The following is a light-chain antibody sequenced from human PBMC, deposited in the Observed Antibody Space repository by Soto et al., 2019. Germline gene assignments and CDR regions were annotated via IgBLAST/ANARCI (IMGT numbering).Light chain of an antibody. CDR2: GAS. Sequence: EIVMTQSPATLSVSPGERATLSCRASRSVSSNLAWYQQKPGQAPRLLIYGASTSATGIPARFSGSGSGTEFTLTISSLQSGDFAVYYCQQYNSWPYTFGKGNKLEIK. J-gene: IGKJ2*01. CDR3: QQYNSWPYT. V-gene: IGKV3-15*01. CDR1: RSVSSN.